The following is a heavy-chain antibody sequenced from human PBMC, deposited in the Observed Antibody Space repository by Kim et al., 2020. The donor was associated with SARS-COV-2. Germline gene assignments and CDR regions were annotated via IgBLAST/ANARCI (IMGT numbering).Heavy chain of an antibody. V-gene: IGHV3-7*03. CDR3: ARWKPNFDY. J-gene: IGHJ4*02. CDR1: GFTFSDYW. Sequence: GGSLRLSCAASGFTFSDYWMSWVRQAPGKGLEWVAIIKQDGSGEYYVDSVKGRFTISRDNAKNSLYLQMSSLRAEDTAVYYCARWKPNFDYWGQGTLVTVSS. D-gene: IGHD1-1*01. CDR2: IKQDGSGE.